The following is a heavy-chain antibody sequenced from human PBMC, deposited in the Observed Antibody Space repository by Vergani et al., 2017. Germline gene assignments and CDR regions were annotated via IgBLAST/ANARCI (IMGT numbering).Heavy chain of an antibody. Sequence: EVQLVESGGGLVKPGGSLRLSCAASGFTFSSCSMNWVRQAPGKGLEWVSSISSSSSYIYYADSVKGRFTISRDNAKNSLYLQMNSLRAEDTAVYYCARAGIAASGDDYWGQGTLVTVSS. V-gene: IGHV3-21*01. D-gene: IGHD6-13*01. J-gene: IGHJ4*02. CDR3: ARAGIAASGDDY. CDR2: ISSSSSYI. CDR1: GFTFSSCS.